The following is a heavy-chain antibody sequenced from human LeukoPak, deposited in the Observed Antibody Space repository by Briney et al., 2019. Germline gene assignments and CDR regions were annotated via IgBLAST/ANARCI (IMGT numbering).Heavy chain of an antibody. V-gene: IGHV1-69*13. J-gene: IGHJ6*02. Sequence: ASVKVSCKASGGTFTNYAISWVRQAPGQGLEWMGGIIALLGTPNYAQKFQGRVTITADDSTSTAYMELTSLRSEDTAVYYCAEDSSMVTTRAPYYYYYLDVWGQGTTVTVSS. CDR1: GGTFTNYA. CDR3: AEDSSMVTTRAPYYYYYLDV. D-gene: IGHD4-17*01. CDR2: IIALLGTP.